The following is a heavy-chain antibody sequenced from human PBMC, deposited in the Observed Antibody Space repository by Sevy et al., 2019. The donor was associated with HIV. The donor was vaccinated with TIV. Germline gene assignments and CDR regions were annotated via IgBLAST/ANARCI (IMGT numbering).Heavy chain of an antibody. V-gene: IGHV3-23*01. J-gene: IGHJ4*02. CDR2: LSFGGGEK. Sequence: GGSLRLSWGASGLTFTSYPMSWVRKPPGKGREGLATLSFGGGEKNYAYPVKGRFTISRDNSKNSFYLQMNNLRAEDTALYYCAREGCTKPHDYWGQGTLVTISS. CDR3: AREGCTKPHDY. D-gene: IGHD2-8*01. CDR1: GLTFTSYP.